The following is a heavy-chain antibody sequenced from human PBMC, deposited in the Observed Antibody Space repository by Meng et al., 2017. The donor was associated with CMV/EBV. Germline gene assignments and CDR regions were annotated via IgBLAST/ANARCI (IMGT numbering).Heavy chain of an antibody. V-gene: IGHV4-34*01. Sequence: QVPLQEWGDGLLKPSETLSLTCACYGGSFSGYYWSWIRQPPGKGLEWIGEINHSGSTNYNPSLKSRVTISVDTSKNQFSLKLSSVTAADTAVYYCARGSRRLPRFNWFDPWGQGTLVTVSS. CDR2: INHSGST. CDR3: ARGSRRLPRFNWFDP. CDR1: GGSFSGYY. J-gene: IGHJ5*02. D-gene: IGHD3-3*01.